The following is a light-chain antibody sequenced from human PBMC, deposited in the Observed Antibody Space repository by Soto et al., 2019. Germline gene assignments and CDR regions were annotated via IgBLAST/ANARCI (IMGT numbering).Light chain of an antibody. V-gene: IGLV2-23*01. CDR2: EGS. J-gene: IGLJ2*01. CDR1: SSDVGSYKL. Sequence: QSALTQPASLSGSPGQSITISCTGTSSDVGSYKLVSWYQHHPGKAPKLMIYEGSKRPSGVSDRFSGSKSGNTASLTISGLQAEDEADYYCCSYASSSTIFGGGTKVTVL. CDR3: CSYASSSTI.